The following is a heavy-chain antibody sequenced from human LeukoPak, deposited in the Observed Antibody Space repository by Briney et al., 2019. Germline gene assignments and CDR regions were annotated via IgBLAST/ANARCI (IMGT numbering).Heavy chain of an antibody. Sequence: GGSLRLSCAASGLTFSSYGMHWVRQAPGKGLEWVAFIRYDGSNKYYADSVKGRFTISRDNSKNTLYLQMNTLRAEDTAVYYCARDSSGWFFFAFDIWGQGTMVTVSS. J-gene: IGHJ3*02. CDR2: IRYDGSNK. CDR3: ARDSSGWFFFAFDI. D-gene: IGHD6-19*01. CDR1: GLTFSSYG. V-gene: IGHV3-30*02.